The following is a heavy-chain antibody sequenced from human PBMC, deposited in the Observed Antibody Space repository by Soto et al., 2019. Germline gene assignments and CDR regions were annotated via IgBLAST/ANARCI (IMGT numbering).Heavy chain of an antibody. D-gene: IGHD1-20*01. Sequence: SETLSLTCTVSGGSVSSGSYYWSWIRQPPGKGLEWIGYIYYSGSTNYNPSLKSRVTISVDTSKNQFSLKLSSVTAADTAVYYCARGTMYNWNDVSWFDPWGQGTLVTVSS. J-gene: IGHJ5*02. CDR2: IYYSGST. CDR1: GGSVSSGSYY. CDR3: ARGTMYNWNDVSWFDP. V-gene: IGHV4-61*01.